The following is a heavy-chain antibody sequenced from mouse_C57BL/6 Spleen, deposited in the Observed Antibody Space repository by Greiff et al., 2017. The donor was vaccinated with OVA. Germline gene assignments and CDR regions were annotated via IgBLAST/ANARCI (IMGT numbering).Heavy chain of an antibody. CDR1: GYTFTSYW. J-gene: IGHJ1*03. D-gene: IGHD1-1*01. CDR2: IDPSDSYT. CDR3: ARNYGSSYGYFDV. Sequence: QVQLKQPGAELVMPGASVKLSCKASGYTFTSYWMHWVKQRPGQGLEWIGEIDPSDSYTNYNQKFKGESTLTVDKSSSTAYMQLSSLTSEDSAVYYCARNYGSSYGYFDVWGTGTTVTVSS. V-gene: IGHV1-69*01.